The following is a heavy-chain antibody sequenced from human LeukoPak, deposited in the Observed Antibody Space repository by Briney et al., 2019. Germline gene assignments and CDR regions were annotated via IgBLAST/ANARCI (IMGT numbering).Heavy chain of an antibody. CDR2: MNPNSGNT. J-gene: IGHJ1*01. CDR1: GYTFTGYD. V-gene: IGHV1-8*03. Sequence: ASVKVSCKASGYTFTGYDINWVRQATGQGLEWMGWMNPNSGNTGYAQKFQGRVTITRNTSISTAYMELSSLRSEDTAVYYCARGMATIRPYFQHWGQGTLVTVSS. CDR3: ARGMATIRPYFQH. D-gene: IGHD5-24*01.